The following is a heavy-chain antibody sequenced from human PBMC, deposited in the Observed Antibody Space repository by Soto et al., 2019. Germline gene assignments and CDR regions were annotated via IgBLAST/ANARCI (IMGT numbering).Heavy chain of an antibody. CDR1: GFTFSSYG. V-gene: IGHV3-30*18. Sequence: PGGCLRLSCAASGFTFSSYGMHWVRQAPGKGLEWVAVISYDGSNKYYADSVKGRFTISRDNSKNTLYLQMNSLRAEDTAVYYCAKDGHYDSSGYYYVPWFDPWGQGXLVTVYS. J-gene: IGHJ5*02. CDR2: ISYDGSNK. D-gene: IGHD3-22*01. CDR3: AKDGHYDSSGYYYVPWFDP.